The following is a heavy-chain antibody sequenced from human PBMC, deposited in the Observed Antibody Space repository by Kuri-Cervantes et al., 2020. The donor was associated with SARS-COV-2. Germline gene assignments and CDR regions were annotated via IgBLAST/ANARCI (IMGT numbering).Heavy chain of an antibody. CDR2: IRYDGSNK. Sequence: GESLKISCAASGFTFSSYGMHWVRQAPGKGLEWVAFIRYDGSNKYYADSVKGRFTISRDNAKNSLYLQMNSLRAEDTAVYYCASDHNDFWSGYYPLDYWGQGTLVTVSS. J-gene: IGHJ4*02. D-gene: IGHD3-3*01. V-gene: IGHV3-30*02. CDR3: ASDHNDFWSGYYPLDY. CDR1: GFTFSSYG.